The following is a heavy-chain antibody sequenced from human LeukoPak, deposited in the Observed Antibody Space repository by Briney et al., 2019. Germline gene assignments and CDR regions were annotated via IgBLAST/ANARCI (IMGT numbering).Heavy chain of an antibody. CDR2: ISSRSGDK. V-gene: IGHV3-21*01. D-gene: IGHD3-22*01. CDR1: GFTVSSYN. J-gene: IGHJ4*02. Sequence: RTGGSLRLSCAASGFTVSSYNMNWVRQAPGKGLEWVSCISSRSGDKYYADSVKGRFTISRDNAKNSLYLQMNSLRAEDTAVYYCARAPGWNYGSTGYSDCWGQGTLVTVSS. CDR3: ARAPGWNYGSTGYSDC.